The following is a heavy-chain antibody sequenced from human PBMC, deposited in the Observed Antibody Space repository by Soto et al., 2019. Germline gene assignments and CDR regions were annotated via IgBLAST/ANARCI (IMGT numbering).Heavy chain of an antibody. Sequence: KLSCKASGATVSSYTITWVQQAPGQGIEWMGRIIPILGIANYAQKFQGRVTITADKSTSTAYMELSSLRSEDTAVYYCARDCSSTRCYAGATDYNDAFDIWGQGTMVTVSS. CDR3: ARDCSSTRCYAGATDYNDAFDI. D-gene: IGHD2-2*01. J-gene: IGHJ3*02. V-gene: IGHV1-69*04. CDR2: IIPILGIA. CDR1: GATVSSYT.